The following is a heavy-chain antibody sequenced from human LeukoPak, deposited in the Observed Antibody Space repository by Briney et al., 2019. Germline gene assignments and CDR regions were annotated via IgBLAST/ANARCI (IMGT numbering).Heavy chain of an antibody. CDR1: GFTFSSYS. CDR2: ISSSSSYI. V-gene: IGHV3-21*01. D-gene: IGHD2-15*01. J-gene: IGHJ4*02. Sequence: GGSLRLSCAASGFTFSSYSMNWVRQAPGKGLEWVSSISSSSSYIYYADSVKGRFTISRDNAKNSLYLQMNSLRAEDTAVYYCARGGSSDTGGSCYFDYWGQGTLVTVSP. CDR3: ARGGSSDTGGSCYFDY.